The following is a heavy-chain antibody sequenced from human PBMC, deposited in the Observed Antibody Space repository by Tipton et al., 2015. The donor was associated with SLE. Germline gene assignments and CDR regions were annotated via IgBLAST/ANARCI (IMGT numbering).Heavy chain of an antibody. J-gene: IGHJ4*02. Sequence: LRLSCTVSGGSISSHYWSWIRQPPGKGLELIGYIYYSGSTNYNPSLKSRVTISVDTSKNQFSLKLSSVTAADTAVYYCARRGYCGGDCYSDFDYWGQGTLVTVSS. CDR2: IYYSGST. CDR1: GGSISSHY. D-gene: IGHD2-21*02. V-gene: IGHV4-59*11. CDR3: ARRGYCGGDCYSDFDY.